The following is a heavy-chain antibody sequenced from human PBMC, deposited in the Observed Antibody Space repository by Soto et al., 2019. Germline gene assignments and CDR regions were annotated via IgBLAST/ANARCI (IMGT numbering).Heavy chain of an antibody. J-gene: IGHJ6*02. Sequence: GGSLRLSCAASGFTFDDYTMHWVRQAPGKGLEWVSLISWDGGSTYYADSVKGRFTISRDNSKNSLYLQMNSLRTEDTALYYCAKASDSYGYYYGMDVWGQGATVTVSS. CDR1: GFTFDDYT. V-gene: IGHV3-43*01. D-gene: IGHD5-18*01. CDR2: ISWDGGST. CDR3: AKASDSYGYYYGMDV.